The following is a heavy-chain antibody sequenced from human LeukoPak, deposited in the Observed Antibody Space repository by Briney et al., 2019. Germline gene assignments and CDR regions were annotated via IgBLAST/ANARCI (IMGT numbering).Heavy chain of an antibody. CDR2: IYTRGST. CDR3: ARGRYCSADICSGGDAFDI. J-gene: IGHJ3*02. V-gene: IGHV4-4*07. CDR1: GGSLNTYY. D-gene: IGHD2-15*01. Sequence: SETLSLTCTVPGGSLNTYYWSWIRQPAGKGLEWVGRIYTRGSTNYNPSLKSRVTMSVDKSKNQFSLKLSSVTAADTAVYYCARGRYCSADICSGGDAFDIWGQGTMVSVSS.